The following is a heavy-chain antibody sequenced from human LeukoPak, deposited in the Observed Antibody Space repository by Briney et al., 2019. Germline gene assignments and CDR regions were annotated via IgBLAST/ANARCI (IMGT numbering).Heavy chain of an antibody. CDR1: GGSISSSSYY. Sequence: SETLSLTCTVSGGSISSSSYYWGWIRQPPGKGLEWIGSIYYSGSTYYNPSLKSRVTISVDTSKNQFSLKLSSVTAADTAVYYCASSSRGSGSYYGAFRPMLGGNGMDVWGQGTTVTVSS. D-gene: IGHD3-10*01. CDR3: ASSSRGSGSYYGAFRPMLGGNGMDV. CDR2: IYYSGST. J-gene: IGHJ6*02. V-gene: IGHV4-39*07.